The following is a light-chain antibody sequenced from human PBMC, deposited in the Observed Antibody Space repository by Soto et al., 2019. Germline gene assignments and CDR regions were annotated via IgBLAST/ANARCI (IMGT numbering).Light chain of an antibody. Sequence: QSVLTQPASVSGSPGQSISISCTGTTSDVGRYNYVSWYQQHPGEAPKLVIYDVSYRPSWVSNRFSGSKSGITASLTISGLQAEDEADYYCSSSTTSSTYVFGDRTKVNVL. CDR3: SSSTTSSTYV. CDR2: DVS. CDR1: TSDVGRYNY. V-gene: IGLV2-14*03. J-gene: IGLJ1*01.